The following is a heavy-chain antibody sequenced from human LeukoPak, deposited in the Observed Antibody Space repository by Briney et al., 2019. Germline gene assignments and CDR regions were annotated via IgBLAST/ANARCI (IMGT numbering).Heavy chain of an antibody. V-gene: IGHV4-59*12. CDR3: PRAYLITTGSRFDY. D-gene: IGHD3-22*01. J-gene: IGHJ4*02. Sequence: PSETLSLTCTVSGGSISGYYWSWVRHPPRKGLDWMASIYYTGSTNYNPSLKSRVTISVDTSKNQFSLNLSSVTAADTALYYCPRAYLITTGSRFDYWGRGTRVTVSS. CDR2: IYYTGST. CDR1: GGSISGYY.